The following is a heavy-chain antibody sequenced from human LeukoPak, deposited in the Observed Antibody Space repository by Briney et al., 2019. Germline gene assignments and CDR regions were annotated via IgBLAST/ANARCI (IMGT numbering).Heavy chain of an antibody. V-gene: IGHV3-74*01. CDR2: IGTDGTDT. Sequence: GGSLRLSCAVSGFTFNTYFMHWVRQSPGKGLVWVSHIGTDGTDTAYADSVKGRFTISRDNAKDTLYLQMHSLRAEDTAVYYCARVRIGSKHFDYWGQGTLVTVSS. D-gene: IGHD3-10*01. CDR3: ARVRIGSKHFDY. CDR1: GFTFNTYF. J-gene: IGHJ4*02.